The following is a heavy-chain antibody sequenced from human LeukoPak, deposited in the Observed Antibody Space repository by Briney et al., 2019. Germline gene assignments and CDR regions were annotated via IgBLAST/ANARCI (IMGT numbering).Heavy chain of an antibody. J-gene: IGHJ4*02. D-gene: IGHD6-6*01. V-gene: IGHV3-11*01. CDR3: AKDHGPYSSSAFAY. CDR1: GFSFSDYY. Sequence: GGSLRLSCAASGFSFSDYYMSWIRQAPGKGLEWVSYITTGGNAIYNAEFVEGRFTLSRDNAKKSLYLEMNSLRAEDTAVYYCAKDHGPYSSSAFAYWGQGTLVTVSS. CDR2: ITTGGNAI.